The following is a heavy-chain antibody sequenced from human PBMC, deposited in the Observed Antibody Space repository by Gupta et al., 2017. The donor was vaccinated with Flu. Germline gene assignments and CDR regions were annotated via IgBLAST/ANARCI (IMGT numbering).Heavy chain of an antibody. CDR1: GLPFSNYA. CDR3: AKDRVFDF. Sequence: EVQLLESGGGLVQPGGSLSLSCAASGLPFSNYAMAWVRQVPGKGLEWVSGISGSGTSTDYADSVKGRFTISRDNSKNTLFLQMSNLRVEDTAVYYCAKDRVFDFWGQGALVTVSS. CDR2: ISGSGTST. J-gene: IGHJ4*02. V-gene: IGHV3-23*01.